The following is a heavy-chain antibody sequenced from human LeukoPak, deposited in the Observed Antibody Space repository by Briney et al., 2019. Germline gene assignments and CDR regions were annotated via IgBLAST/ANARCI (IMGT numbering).Heavy chain of an antibody. V-gene: IGHV3-30-3*01. J-gene: IGHJ4*02. CDR3: ARGGLTGIFDY. D-gene: IGHD7-27*01. CDR1: GFTFATYA. Sequence: GGSLRLSCAASGFTFATYAMHWVRQAPGKGLEWVAVISNDGNNKYYADSVKGRFTISRDTSKNTLTLSLQMNSLRPEDTSIYYCARGGLTGIFDYWGQGTLVTVSS. CDR2: ISNDGNNK.